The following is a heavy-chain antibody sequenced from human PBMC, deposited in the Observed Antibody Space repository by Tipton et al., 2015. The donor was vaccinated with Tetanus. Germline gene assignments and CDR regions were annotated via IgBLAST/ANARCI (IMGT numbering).Heavy chain of an antibody. D-gene: IGHD2/OR15-2a*01. J-gene: IGHJ4*02. V-gene: IGHV4-61*01. CDR2: VYYTGST. CDR1: GASARSTKYY. CDR3: AGVTVQRTELYFDH. Sequence: TLSLTCIVSGASARSTKYYWSWIRQPPGKGLEWIGYVYYTGSTNHNPSLKSRVTISMDRSKNQISLQLTSVTAADTAVYFCAGVTVQRTELYFDHWGQGTLVTVSS.